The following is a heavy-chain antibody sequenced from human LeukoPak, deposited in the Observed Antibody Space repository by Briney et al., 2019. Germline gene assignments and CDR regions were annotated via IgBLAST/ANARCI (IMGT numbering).Heavy chain of an antibody. CDR3: ARDRDSSSWSDY. Sequence: ASVTVSCKASGYTFTGYDISWVRQAPGQGLEWMGWISVYNGNTNYAQKLQGRVTMTTDTSTSTAYMELRSPRSDDTAFYYCARDRDSSSWSDYWGQGTLVTVSS. J-gene: IGHJ4*02. CDR1: GYTFTGYD. D-gene: IGHD6-13*01. CDR2: ISVYNGNT. V-gene: IGHV1-18*04.